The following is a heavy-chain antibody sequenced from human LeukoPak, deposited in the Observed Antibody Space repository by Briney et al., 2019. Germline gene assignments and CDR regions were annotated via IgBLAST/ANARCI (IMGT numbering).Heavy chain of an antibody. CDR1: GFTFSSYS. Sequence: GGSLRLSCAASGFTFSSYSMNWVRQAPGKGLEWVSSISSSSSYIYYADSVKGRFTISRDNAKNSLYLQMNSLRAEDTAVYYCARSSSWTNYYYYGMDVWGQGTTVTVSS. D-gene: IGHD6-13*01. V-gene: IGHV3-21*01. CDR3: ARSSSWTNYYYYGMDV. CDR2: ISSSSSYI. J-gene: IGHJ6*02.